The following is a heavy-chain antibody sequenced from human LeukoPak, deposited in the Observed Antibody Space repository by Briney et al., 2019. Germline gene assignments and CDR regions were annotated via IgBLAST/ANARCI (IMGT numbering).Heavy chain of an antibody. CDR3: ARDLGKWELLYYFDY. CDR1: GGSISSYY. J-gene: IGHJ4*02. D-gene: IGHD3-10*01. CDR2: IYYSGNT. V-gene: IGHV4-4*07. Sequence: SETLSLTCTVSGGSISSYYWSWIRQPAGKGLEWIGSIYYSGNTYYNPSLKSRVSISVDPSKNQFSLKLTSVTAADTAVYYCARDLGKWELLYYFDYWGQGTLVTVSS.